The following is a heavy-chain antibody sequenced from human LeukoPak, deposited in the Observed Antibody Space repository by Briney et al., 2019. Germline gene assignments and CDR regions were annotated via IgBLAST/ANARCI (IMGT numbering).Heavy chain of an antibody. CDR1: GFTFSSYG. Sequence: GGSLRLSCAASGFTFSSYGMHWVRQAPGKGLEWVAVIWYDGSNKYYADSVKGRFTISRDNSKNTLYLQMNSLRAEDTAVYYCAKSWCYDSSGYYPFDYWGQGTLVTVSS. D-gene: IGHD3-22*01. CDR2: IWYDGSNK. V-gene: IGHV3-33*06. CDR3: AKSWCYDSSGYYPFDY. J-gene: IGHJ4*02.